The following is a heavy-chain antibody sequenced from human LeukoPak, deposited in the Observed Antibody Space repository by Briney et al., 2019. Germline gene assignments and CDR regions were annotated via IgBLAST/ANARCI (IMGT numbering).Heavy chain of an antibody. D-gene: IGHD2-2*01. V-gene: IGHV3-21*01. CDR3: TRDPGRCTSTSCYPDY. CDR1: GFDFSTYT. Sequence: GGSLRLSCAASGFDFSTYTMNWVRQAPGKGLEWVSSISSSSSYIYYADSVKGRFTISRDNAKNSMYLQMNSLRAEDTAVYYCTRDPGRCTSTSCYPDYWGQGTLVTVSS. CDR2: ISSSSSYI. J-gene: IGHJ4*02.